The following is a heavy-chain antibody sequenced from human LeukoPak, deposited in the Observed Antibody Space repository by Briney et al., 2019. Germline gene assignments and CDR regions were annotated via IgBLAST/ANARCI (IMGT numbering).Heavy chain of an antibody. CDR1: GGSIRSSSYY. J-gene: IGHJ1*01. D-gene: IGHD4-17*01. CDR2: IYYSGST. V-gene: IGHV4-39*07. CDR3: VSVLTTLEYFQH. Sequence: SETLSLTCTVSGGSIRSSSYYWGWIRQPPGKGLEWIGSIYYSGSTYYNASLKSRGTISVDTSKNQFSLKLSSVTAADTAVYYCVSVLTTLEYFQHWGRGTLVTVSS.